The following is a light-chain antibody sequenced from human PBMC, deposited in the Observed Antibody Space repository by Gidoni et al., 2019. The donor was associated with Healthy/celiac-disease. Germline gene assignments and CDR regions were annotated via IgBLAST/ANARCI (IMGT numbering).Light chain of an antibody. CDR2: EVS. J-gene: IGLJ1*01. CDR1: SRDIGTYNF. CDR3: GSYTSGSTYV. Sequence: HSALTQPASVSGSPGQSITISCTGTSRDIGTYNFVSWYQQHPDKAPKLMIYEVSNRPSGVSNRFSGSKSGNTASLTISGLQAEDEADYYCGSYTSGSTYVFGSGTKVTVL. V-gene: IGLV2-14*01.